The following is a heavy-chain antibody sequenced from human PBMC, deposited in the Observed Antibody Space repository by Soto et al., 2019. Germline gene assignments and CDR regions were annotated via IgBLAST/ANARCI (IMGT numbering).Heavy chain of an antibody. Sequence: GGSLRLSCAASGFTFSSYAMSWVRQAPGKGLEWVSAISGSGGSTYYVDSVKGRFTISRDNSKNTLYLQMNSLRAEDTAVYYCAKARPEWYCSSTSCYEGTGVFDYWGQGTLVTVSS. CDR1: GFTFSSYA. J-gene: IGHJ4*02. CDR2: ISGSGGST. CDR3: AKARPEWYCSSTSCYEGTGVFDY. D-gene: IGHD2-2*01. V-gene: IGHV3-23*01.